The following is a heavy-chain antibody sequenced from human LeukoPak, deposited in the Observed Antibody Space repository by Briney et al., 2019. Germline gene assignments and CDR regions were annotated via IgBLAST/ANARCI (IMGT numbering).Heavy chain of an antibody. D-gene: IGHD3-22*01. Sequence: GGSLRLSCAASGFTFDDYGMSRVRQAPGKGLEWVSGINWNGGSTGYADSVKGRFTISRDNAKSSLYLQMNSLRAEDTALYYCARGCNYYDSSGYGPNYYYYYMDVWGKGTTVTVSS. CDR1: GFTFDDYG. CDR2: INWNGGST. CDR3: ARGCNYYDSSGYGPNYYYYYMDV. V-gene: IGHV3-20*04. J-gene: IGHJ6*03.